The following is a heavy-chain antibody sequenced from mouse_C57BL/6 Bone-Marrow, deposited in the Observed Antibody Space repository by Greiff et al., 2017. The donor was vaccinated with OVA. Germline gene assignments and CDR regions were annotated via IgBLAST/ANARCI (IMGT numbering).Heavy chain of an antibody. J-gene: IGHJ4*01. CDR1: GYSFTGYY. D-gene: IGHD2-2*01. V-gene: IGHV1-42*01. Sequence: VQLKQSGPELVKPGASVKISCKASGYSFTGYYMNWVKQSPEKSLEWIGEINPSTGGTTYNQKFKAKATLTVDKSSSTAYMQLKSLTSEDSAVYYCARRDMVTHYYAMDYWGQGTSVTVSS. CDR2: INPSTGGT. CDR3: ARRDMVTHYYAMDY.